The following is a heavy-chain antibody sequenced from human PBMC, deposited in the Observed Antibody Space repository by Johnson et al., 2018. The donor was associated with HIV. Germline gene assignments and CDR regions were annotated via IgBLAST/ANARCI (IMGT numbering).Heavy chain of an antibody. V-gene: IGHV3-11*04. CDR3: ARDRGYWDAFDI. CDR2: ISSSGGTI. J-gene: IGHJ3*02. D-gene: IGHD3-22*01. CDR1: RFTFSDYY. Sequence: QMMLVESGGGLVKPGGSLRLSCAASRFTFSDYYMSWIRQTPGKGLEWVSYISSSGGTIYYADSVKGRFSISRDNAKNSLYLQMNSLRAEDTAVDYCARDRGYWDAFDIWGQGTMVTVSS.